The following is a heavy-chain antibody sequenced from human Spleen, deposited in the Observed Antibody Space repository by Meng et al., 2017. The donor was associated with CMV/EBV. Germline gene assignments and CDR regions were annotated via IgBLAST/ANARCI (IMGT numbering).Heavy chain of an antibody. D-gene: IGHD3-3*01. CDR3: ARGSNITIFGVVIIWSYYYYGMDV. Sequence: ASVKVSCKASGYTFTSYDINWVRQATGQGLEWMGWMNPNSGNTGYAQKFQGRVTMTRNTSISTAYMELSSLRPEDTAVYYCARGSNITIFGVVIIWSYYYYGMDVWGQGTTVTVSS. J-gene: IGHJ6*02. V-gene: IGHV1-8*01. CDR1: GYTFTSYD. CDR2: MNPNSGNT.